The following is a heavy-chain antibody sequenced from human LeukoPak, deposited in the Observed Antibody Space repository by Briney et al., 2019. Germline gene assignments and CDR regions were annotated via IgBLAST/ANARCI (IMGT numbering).Heavy chain of an antibody. CDR3: ARDRAHLQLWHKAEYFQH. Sequence: GGSLRLSCAASGFXFSSYEINWVRQAPGKGLEWVSYISSSGSTIYYADSVKGRFTISRDNAKNSLYLQMNSLRAEDTAVYYCARDRAHLQLWHKAEYFQHWGQGTLVTVSS. J-gene: IGHJ1*01. CDR2: ISSSGSTI. V-gene: IGHV3-48*03. CDR1: GFXFSSYE. D-gene: IGHD5-18*01.